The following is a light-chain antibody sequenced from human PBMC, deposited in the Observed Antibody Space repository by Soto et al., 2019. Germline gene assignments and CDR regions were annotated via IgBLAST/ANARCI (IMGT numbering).Light chain of an antibody. CDR1: QSVTSSY. J-gene: IGKJ4*01. CDR3: QQYGSSPRLT. Sequence: EIVLTQSPGTLSLSQGERATLSCRASQSVTSSYLAWYQQKPGQAPRLLIYGESSRATGIPDRFSGSGSGTDFTLTISRLEPEDFAVYYCQQYGSSPRLTFGGGTKVEIK. V-gene: IGKV3-20*01. CDR2: GES.